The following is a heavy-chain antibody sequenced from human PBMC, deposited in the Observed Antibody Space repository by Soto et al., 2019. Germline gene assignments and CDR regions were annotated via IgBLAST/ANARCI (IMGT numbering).Heavy chain of an antibody. CDR1: GGSFSGYY. Sequence: LSLICAVYGGSFSGYYWSWIRQPPGKGLEWMGEINHSGSTNYNPSLKSRVTISVDTSKTQFYLKQSSVTATETAVYYGARPNGGPFDYWGQGTLVTVSS. D-gene: IGHD7-27*01. J-gene: IGHJ4*02. CDR3: ARPNGGPFDY. CDR2: INHSGST. V-gene: IGHV4-34*01.